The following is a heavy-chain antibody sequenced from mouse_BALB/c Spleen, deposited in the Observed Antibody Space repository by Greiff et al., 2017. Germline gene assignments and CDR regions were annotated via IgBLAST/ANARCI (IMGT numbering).Heavy chain of an antibody. CDR1: GFSLTSYG. D-gene: IGHD2-4*01. Sequence: VQLVESGPGLVAPSQSLSITCTVSGFSLTSYGVHWVRQPPGKGLEWLGVIWAGGSTNYNSALMSRLSISKDNSKSQVFLKMNSLQTDDTAMYYCARDLYDYDGNAMDYWGQGTSVTVSS. CDR3: ARDLYDYDGNAMDY. V-gene: IGHV2-9*02. CDR2: IWAGGST. J-gene: IGHJ4*01.